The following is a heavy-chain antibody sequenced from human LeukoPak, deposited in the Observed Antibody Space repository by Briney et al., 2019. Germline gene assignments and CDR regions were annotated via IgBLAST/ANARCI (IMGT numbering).Heavy chain of an antibody. CDR1: GYSFTSYW. V-gene: IGHV5-51*01. D-gene: IGHD3-22*01. CDR3: ARRQYYYDNSGYSIHGAFDI. Sequence: GESLKISCKGSGYSFTSYWIGWVRQMPGKGLEWMGIIYPGDSDIRDSPSFQGQVTISVDKSINTAYLQWSSLKASDTAIYYCARRQYYYDNSGYSIHGAFDIWGQGTMVTVSS. CDR2: IYPGDSDI. J-gene: IGHJ3*02.